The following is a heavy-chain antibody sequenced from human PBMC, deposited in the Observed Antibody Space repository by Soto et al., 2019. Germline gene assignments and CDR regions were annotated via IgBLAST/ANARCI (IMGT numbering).Heavy chain of an antibody. CDR1: SGSISSSNW. D-gene: IGHD6-19*01. J-gene: IGHJ4*02. V-gene: IGHV4-4*02. CDR2: IYHTGST. Sequence: PSETLSLTCVVSSGSISSSNWWTGVRQPPGKGLEWIGEIYHTGSTNYNPSLESRVTISVNKSKNQFFLKMNSVTAADTAVYYCARRLQWLLHWGQGTQVTVSS. CDR3: ARRLQWLLH.